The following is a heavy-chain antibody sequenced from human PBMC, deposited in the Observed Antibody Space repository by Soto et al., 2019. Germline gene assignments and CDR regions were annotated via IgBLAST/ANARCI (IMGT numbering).Heavy chain of an antibody. D-gene: IGHD2-2*01. J-gene: IGHJ4*02. CDR1: GFSLSNARMG. CDR3: ARMGDCSSTSCQYYFDY. V-gene: IGHV2-26*01. Sequence: SGPTLVNPTETLTLTCTVSGFSLSNARMGVSWIRRPPGKALEWLAHIFSNDEKSYSTSLKSRLTISKDTSKSQVVLTMTNMDPVDTATYYCARMGDCSSTSCQYYFDYWGQGTLVTVS. CDR2: IFSNDEK.